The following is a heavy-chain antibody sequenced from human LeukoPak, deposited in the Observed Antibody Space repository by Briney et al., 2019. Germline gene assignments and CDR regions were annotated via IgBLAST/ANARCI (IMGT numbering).Heavy chain of an antibody. CDR3: ARATYDSSGYYFSGFDY. CDR1: GGSFSGYY. J-gene: IGHJ4*02. CDR2: INHSGST. Sequence: KPSETLSLTCAVYGGSFSGYYWSWIRQPPGKGLEWIGEINHSGSTNYNPSLKSRVTISVDTSKNQFSLKLSSVTAADTAVYYCARATYDSSGYYFSGFDYWGQGTLVTVSS. V-gene: IGHV4-34*01. D-gene: IGHD3-22*01.